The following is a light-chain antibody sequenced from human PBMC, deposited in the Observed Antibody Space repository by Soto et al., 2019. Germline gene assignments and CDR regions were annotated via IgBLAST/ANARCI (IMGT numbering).Light chain of an antibody. CDR1: SSNIGAGYD. CDR2: GNT. V-gene: IGLV1-40*01. Sequence: QSVLTQPPSVSGAPGQRVTISCTGSSSNIGAGYDIHWYQQLPGTAPKLLVYGNTHRPSGVPDQFSGSKSGTSASLAITGLQAEDEAHYYCQSYDNSLSGWVFGGGTKLTVL. J-gene: IGLJ3*02. CDR3: QSYDNSLSGWV.